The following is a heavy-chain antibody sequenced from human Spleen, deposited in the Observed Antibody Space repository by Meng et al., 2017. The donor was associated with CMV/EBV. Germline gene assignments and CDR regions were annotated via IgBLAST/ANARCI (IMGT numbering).Heavy chain of an antibody. Sequence: GESLKISCAASGFTFSSYEMNWVRQAPGKGLEWVSSISSSSSYIYYADSVKGRFTISRDNAKNSLYLQMNSLRAEDTAVYYCARDSYGRHYDFWSGYYMDWGQGTLVTVSS. CDR3: ARDSYGRHYDFWSGYYMD. CDR1: GFTFSSYE. CDR2: ISSSSSYI. D-gene: IGHD3-3*01. V-gene: IGHV3-21*01. J-gene: IGHJ4*02.